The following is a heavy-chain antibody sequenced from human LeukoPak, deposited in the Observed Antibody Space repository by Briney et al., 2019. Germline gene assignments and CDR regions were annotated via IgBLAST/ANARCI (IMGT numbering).Heavy chain of an antibody. D-gene: IGHD6-6*01. J-gene: IGHJ4*02. CDR3: ARDRIQYRSSSGALDY. V-gene: IGHV3-30*01. CDR2: ISYDGSNK. CDR1: GFTFSSYA. Sequence: GGSLRFSCAASGFTFSSYAMHWVRQAPGEGLEWVAVISYDGSNKYYADSVKGRFTISRDNSKNTLYLQMNSLRAEDTAVYYCARDRIQYRSSSGALDYWSQGTLVTVSA.